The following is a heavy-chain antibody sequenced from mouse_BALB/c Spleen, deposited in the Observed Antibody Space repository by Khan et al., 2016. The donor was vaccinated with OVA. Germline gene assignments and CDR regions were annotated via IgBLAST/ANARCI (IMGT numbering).Heavy chain of an antibody. CDR1: GYTFTSYW. J-gene: IGHJ3*01. Sequence: LQQPGSELVRPGASVKLSCKASGYTFTSYWMHWVKQRHGQGLEWIGNIYPGSGTTNYDEKFKSKGTLTVDTSSSTAYMHLSSLTSEDSAVYYGTRGGYYGKSLFGYWGQGTLVTVSA. CDR2: IYPGSGTT. V-gene: IGHV1S22*01. CDR3: TRGGYYGKSLFGY. D-gene: IGHD2-1*01.